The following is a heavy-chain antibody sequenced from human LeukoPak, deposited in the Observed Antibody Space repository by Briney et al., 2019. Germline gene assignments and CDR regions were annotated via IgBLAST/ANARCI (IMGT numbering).Heavy chain of an antibody. V-gene: IGHV3-23*01. D-gene: IGHD3-22*01. CDR2: ISSSGDRT. J-gene: IGHJ4*02. Sequence: GGSLRLSCAASGFTFSTYGMSWVRQAPGKGLEWVSSISSSGDRTFYADSVKDRFTISRDNSENTLYLQMSRLRAEDTAVYYCTKDRPNYHESNGHYYRPNGDYWGQGTLVTVSS. CDR1: GFTFSTYG. CDR3: TKDRPNYHESNGHYYRPNGDY.